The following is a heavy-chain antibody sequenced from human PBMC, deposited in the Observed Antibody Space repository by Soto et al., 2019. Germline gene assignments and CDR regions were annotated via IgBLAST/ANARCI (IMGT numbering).Heavy chain of an antibody. D-gene: IGHD3-22*01. V-gene: IGHV1-18*01. CDR3: ARGPTDYYDNSANYFLDY. CDR1: GYTFITYG. CDR2: ISTYNGNT. Sequence: QVQLVQSGAEVKKPGASVKVSCKASGYTFITYGVSWLRRAPGQGLDWRGGISTYNGNTRYAERLQGRVTMTTDTTTNTAYMELRNLRSDDTAVYYCARGPTDYYDNSANYFLDYWGQGTLVTVSS. J-gene: IGHJ4*02.